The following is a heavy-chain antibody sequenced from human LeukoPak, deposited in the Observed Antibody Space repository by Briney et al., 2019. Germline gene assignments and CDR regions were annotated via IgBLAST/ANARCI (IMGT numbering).Heavy chain of an antibody. CDR2: TVGGGDGT. D-gene: IGHD3-3*01. Sequence: GGSLRLSCAASGFTFRSTSMSWVRQAPGKGLEWVAVTVGGGDGTYYADSVKGRFTISRDNAKNSLYLQVNSLRAEDTAVYYCAREAYYDFWSGYYGFHGMDVWGQGTTVTVSS. V-gene: IGHV3-23*01. J-gene: IGHJ6*02. CDR3: AREAYYDFWSGYYGFHGMDV. CDR1: GFTFRSTS.